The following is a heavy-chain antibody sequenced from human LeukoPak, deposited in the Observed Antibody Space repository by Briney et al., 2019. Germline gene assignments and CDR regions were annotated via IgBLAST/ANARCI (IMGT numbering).Heavy chain of an antibody. CDR1: GFTFSSYA. Sequence: GGSLRLSCAASGFTFSSYAMSWVRQAPGKGLEWVSAISGSGGSTYYADSVKGRFTISRDNSKNTLYLQMNSLRAEDTAVYYCARDYEQQWLAYYFDYWGQGTLVTVSS. CDR2: ISGSGGST. D-gene: IGHD6-19*01. CDR3: ARDYEQQWLAYYFDY. J-gene: IGHJ4*02. V-gene: IGHV3-23*01.